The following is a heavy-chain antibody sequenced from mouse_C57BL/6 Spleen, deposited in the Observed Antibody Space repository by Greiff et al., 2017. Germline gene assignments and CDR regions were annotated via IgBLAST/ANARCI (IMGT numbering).Heavy chain of an antibody. D-gene: IGHD2-2*01. CDR2: ISDGGSYT. V-gene: IGHV5-4*01. Sequence: EVQLVESGGGLVKPGGSLKLSCAASGFTFSSYAMSWVRQTPEKRLEWVATISDGGSYTYYPDNVKGRFTISRDNAKNNLYLQMSHLKSEDTAMYYCASIYYGYEFAYWGQGTLVTVSA. CDR3: ASIYYGYEFAY. J-gene: IGHJ3*01. CDR1: GFTFSSYA.